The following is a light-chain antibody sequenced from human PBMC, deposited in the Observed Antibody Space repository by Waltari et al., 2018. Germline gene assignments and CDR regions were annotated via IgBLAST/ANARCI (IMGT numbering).Light chain of an antibody. CDR1: RSDVGGYDY. CDR2: EVT. J-gene: IGLJ1*01. V-gene: IGLV2-8*01. Sequence: HSALTQPPSASGSPGQSVTISCTGTRSDVGGYDYVPWYQQHPGKAPKLIISEVTKRPSGVPDRFSGSKSGNTASLTVSGLQADDEADYYCSSFAGSNNYVFGTGTKVTVL. CDR3: SSFAGSNNYV.